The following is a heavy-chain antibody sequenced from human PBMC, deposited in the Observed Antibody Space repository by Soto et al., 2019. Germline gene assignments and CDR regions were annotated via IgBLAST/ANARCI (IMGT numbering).Heavy chain of an antibody. D-gene: IGHD1-26*01. CDR1: GGSISSSNW. Sequence: QVQLQESGPGLVKPSGTLSLTCAVSGGSISSSNWWSWVRQPPGKGLEWIGEIYYSGSTYYNPSLKSRVTISVDTSKNQFSLKLSSVTAADTAVYYCASSRVSGSYSGWFDPWGQGTLVTVSS. J-gene: IGHJ5*02. V-gene: IGHV4-4*02. CDR3: ASSRVSGSYSGWFDP. CDR2: IYYSGST.